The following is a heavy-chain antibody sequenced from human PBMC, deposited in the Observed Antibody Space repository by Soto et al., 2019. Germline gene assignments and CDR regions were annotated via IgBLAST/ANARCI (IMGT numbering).Heavy chain of an antibody. CDR2: ISYDGSKK. CDR3: AREGAAVEWYPSECEY. J-gene: IGHJ4*02. D-gene: IGHD6-13*01. Sequence: QVQLVESGGGVVQPGRSLRLSCAASGFTFSSYAMHWVRQAPGKGLEWVSVISYDGSKKYYADSVKGRFNISRHNSKNTLYLQMNSLRADDTALYSCAREGAAVEWYPSECEYWGQGTLVTVSS. CDR1: GFTFSSYA. V-gene: IGHV3-30-3*01.